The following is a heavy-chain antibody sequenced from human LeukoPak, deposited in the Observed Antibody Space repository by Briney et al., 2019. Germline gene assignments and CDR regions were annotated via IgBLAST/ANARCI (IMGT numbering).Heavy chain of an antibody. J-gene: IGHJ4*02. Sequence: PSETLSLTCTVSGGSISSSSYYWGCLRPPPGKGLECIGSIYYSGSTYYNPPLKSRVTISVDTSKNQFSLKVSSVTAADTAVYYCARRPRNSGNYDGPSGLDYWGQGTLVTVSS. CDR3: ARRPRNSGNYDGPSGLDY. V-gene: IGHV4-39*01. CDR1: GGSISSSSYY. D-gene: IGHD1-26*01. CDR2: IYYSGST.